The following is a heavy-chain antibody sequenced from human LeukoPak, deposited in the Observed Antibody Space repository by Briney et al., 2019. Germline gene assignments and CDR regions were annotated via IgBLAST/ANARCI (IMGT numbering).Heavy chain of an antibody. CDR2: ISYEGTNT. J-gene: IGHJ4*02. D-gene: IGHD5-18*01. CDR3: ATKSGYHFDY. CDR1: GFTFSSYA. Sequence: PGRSLRLSCAASGFTFSSYAMHWVRQAPGKGLEWVALISYEGTNTYYTGSVRGRFTISRDNSKNMVHLQMNSLRGEDTAMYYCATKSGYHFDYWGQGTLVTVSS. V-gene: IGHV3-30-3*01.